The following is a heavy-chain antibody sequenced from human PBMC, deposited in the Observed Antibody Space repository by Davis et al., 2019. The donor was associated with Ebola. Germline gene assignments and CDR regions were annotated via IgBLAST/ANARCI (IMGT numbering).Heavy chain of an antibody. CDR3: TTGEDLTDFGLDV. CDR1: GFLFNDAW. D-gene: IGHD2-21*02. Sequence: GESLKISCAASGFLFNDAWMSWVRQAPGKGLQWVGRIKSKGGGGTTDFAAPVNGRFAITRDDSTDILYLEMNSLKTEDTAVYYCTTGEDLTDFGLDVWGQGTAVTASS. CDR2: IKSKGGGGTT. V-gene: IGHV3-15*01. J-gene: IGHJ6*02.